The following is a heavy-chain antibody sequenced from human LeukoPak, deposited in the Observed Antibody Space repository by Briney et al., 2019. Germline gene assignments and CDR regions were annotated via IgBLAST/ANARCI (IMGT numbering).Heavy chain of an antibody. J-gene: IGHJ4*02. Sequence: GASVKVSCKASGGTFSSYAISWVRQAPGQGLEWMGRFIPIFGIANYPQKFQGRVTITTDKSTSTAYMELSSLRSEDTAVYYCAGAGSGSGYPLDYWGQGTLVTVSS. D-gene: IGHD3-3*01. CDR3: AGAGSGSGYPLDY. V-gene: IGHV1-69*04. CDR1: GGTFSSYA. CDR2: FIPIFGIA.